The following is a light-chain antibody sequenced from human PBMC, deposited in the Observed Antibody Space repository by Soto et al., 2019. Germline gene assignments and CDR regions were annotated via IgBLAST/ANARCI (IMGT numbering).Light chain of an antibody. Sequence: VLTQFPVTLSLSPGEGATLSCRASQSISSSYLSWYQQKPGLALRLVSYGASTRATGISASFSGSGRGSGTDFTLSLSSLHPQDFAVYYCLQDYHLPITIGHESRREI. J-gene: IGKJ5*01. CDR1: QSISSSY. CDR3: LQDYHLPIT. CDR2: GAS. V-gene: IGKV3D-7*01.